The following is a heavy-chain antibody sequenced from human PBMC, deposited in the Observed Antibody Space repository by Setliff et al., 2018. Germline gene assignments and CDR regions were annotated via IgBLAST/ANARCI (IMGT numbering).Heavy chain of an antibody. D-gene: IGHD3-10*01. CDR3: VRVDMVLSNFDF. CDR1: GYTFTNYL. V-gene: IGHV1-3*01. J-gene: IGHJ4*02. Sequence: GASVKVSCKASGYTFTNYLIHWMRQSPGQSPEWMGWINAGNGHTKFSQSFQGRLSISSDTSASTVYMDLHNLGSEDTAVYFCVRVDMVLSNFDFWGQGTLVTVSS. CDR2: INAGNGHT.